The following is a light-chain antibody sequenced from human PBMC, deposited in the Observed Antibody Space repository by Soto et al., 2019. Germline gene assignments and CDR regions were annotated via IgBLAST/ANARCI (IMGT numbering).Light chain of an antibody. CDR3: QQYNNWPPWT. CDR1: QSVSSN. J-gene: IGKJ1*01. CDR2: GAS. V-gene: IGKV3-15*01. Sequence: ELVFTQSPGNLSLSPGERATLSCSASQSVSSNLAWYQQKPGQAPRLLIYGASTRATGIPARFSGSGSGTEFTLTISSLQSEDFAVYYCQQYNNWPPWTFGQGTKVDIK.